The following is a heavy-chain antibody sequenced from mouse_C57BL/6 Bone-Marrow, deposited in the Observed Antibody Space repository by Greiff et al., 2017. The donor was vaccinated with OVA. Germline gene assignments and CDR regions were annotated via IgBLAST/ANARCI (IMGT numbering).Heavy chain of an antibody. J-gene: IGHJ3*01. CDR1: GFTFNTYA. CDR2: IRSKSSNYAT. D-gene: IGHD2-4*01. V-gene: IGHV10-3*01. CDR3: VREGDYYDYDEGTWFAY. Sequence: EVKVEESGGGLVQPKGSLKLSCAASGFTFNTYAMHWVRQAPGKGLEWVARIRSKSSNYATYYADSVKDRFTISRDDSQSMLYLQMNNLKTEDTAMYYCVREGDYYDYDEGTWFAYWGQGTLVTVSA.